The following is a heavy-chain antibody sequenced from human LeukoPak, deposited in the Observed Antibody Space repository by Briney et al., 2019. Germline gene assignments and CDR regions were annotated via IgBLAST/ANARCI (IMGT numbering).Heavy chain of an antibody. CDR1: GFTFSSYE. CDR3: AREGLEPPPGYSSSWDGGVYY. D-gene: IGHD6-13*01. V-gene: IGHV3-48*03. CDR2: ISSSGSTI. Sequence: PGGSLRLSCAASGFTFSSYEMNWLRQAPGKGLEGVSYISSSGSTIYYADSVKGRFTISRDNAKNSLYLQMNSLRAEDTAVYYCAREGLEPPPGYSSSWDGGVYYWGQGTLVTVSS. J-gene: IGHJ4*02.